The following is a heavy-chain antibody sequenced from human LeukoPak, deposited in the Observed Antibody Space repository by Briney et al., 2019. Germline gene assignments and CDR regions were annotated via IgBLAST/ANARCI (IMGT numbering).Heavy chain of an antibody. Sequence: ASVKVSCKASGYTFTGYYMYWVRQAPGQGLEWMGWINPNSGGTNYAQKFQGRVTMTRDTSISTAYMELSRLRSDDTAVYYCARDLARSSSWHSHYYFDYWGQGTLVTVSS. CDR3: ARDLARSSSWHSHYYFDY. D-gene: IGHD6-13*01. CDR1: GYTFTGYY. CDR2: INPNSGGT. V-gene: IGHV1-2*02. J-gene: IGHJ4*02.